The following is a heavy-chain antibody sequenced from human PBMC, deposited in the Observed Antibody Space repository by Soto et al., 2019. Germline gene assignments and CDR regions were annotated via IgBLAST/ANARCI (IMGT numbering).Heavy chain of an antibody. CDR2: IYHSGST. J-gene: IGHJ6*03. CDR1: SGSISSSNW. V-gene: IGHV4-4*02. CDR3: ARSAVWVRGVYYYMDV. Sequence: PSETLSLTCAVSSGSISSSNWWSWVRQPPGKGLEWIGEIYHSGSTNYNPSLKSRVTISVDKSKNQFSLKLSSVTAADTAVYYCARSAVWVRGVYYYMDVWGKGTTVTVSS. D-gene: IGHD3-10*01.